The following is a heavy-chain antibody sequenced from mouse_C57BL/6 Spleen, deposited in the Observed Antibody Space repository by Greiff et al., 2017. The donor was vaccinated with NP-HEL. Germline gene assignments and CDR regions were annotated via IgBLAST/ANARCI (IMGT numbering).Heavy chain of an antibody. CDR3: AREGFDYYFDY. V-gene: IGHV1-64*01. CDR2: IHPNSGST. D-gene: IGHD2-4*01. CDR1: GYTFTSYW. J-gene: IGHJ2*01. Sequence: QVQLQQPGAELVKPGASVKLSCKASGYTFTSYWMHWVKQRPGQGLEWIGMIHPNSGSTNYNEKFKSKATLTVDKSSSTAYMQLSSLTSEDSAVYYCAREGFDYYFDYWGQGTTLTVSS.